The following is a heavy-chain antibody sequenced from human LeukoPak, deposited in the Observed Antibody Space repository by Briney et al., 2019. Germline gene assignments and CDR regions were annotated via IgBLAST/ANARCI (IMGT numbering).Heavy chain of an antibody. CDR3: AREYVSYYYYYYMDV. CDR2: INHSGST. CDR1: GGSFSGYY. J-gene: IGHJ6*03. V-gene: IGHV4-34*01. Sequence: SETLSLTCAVYGGSFSGYYWSWIRQPPGKGLEWIGEINHSGSTNYNPSLKSRVTISVDTSKNQFSLKLSSVTAADTAVYYCAREYVSYYYYYYMDVWGKGTTVTVSS. D-gene: IGHD2-2*01.